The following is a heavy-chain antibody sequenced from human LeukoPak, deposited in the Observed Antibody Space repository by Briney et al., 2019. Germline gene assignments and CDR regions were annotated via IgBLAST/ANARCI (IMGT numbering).Heavy chain of an antibody. CDR1: GFSLSDYY. J-gene: IGHJ4*01. Sequence: GGSLRLSCAASGFSLSDYYMSWIRQAPGKGLEWVSYISRSFGTIYYGDSVKGRFNVLRANANHSLHLQMNGMRAEDTAVCFCAREGGDGYIEDWGQGTLVTVSS. CDR3: AREGGDGYIED. V-gene: IGHV3-11*01. CDR2: ISRSFGTI. D-gene: IGHD3-16*01.